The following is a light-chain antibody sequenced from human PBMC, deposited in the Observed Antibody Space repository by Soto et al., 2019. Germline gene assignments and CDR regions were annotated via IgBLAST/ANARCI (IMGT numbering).Light chain of an antibody. Sequence: QSALTQPTSVSGSPGQSITISCTGTSSDVGGYNYVSWYQQHPGKAPKLMIYDVSNRPSGVSNRFSGSKSGNTASLTISGLQAEDEADYYFSSYTSSSLHVFGTEPKLTVL. CDR1: SSDVGGYNY. CDR3: SSYTSSSLHV. CDR2: DVS. V-gene: IGLV2-14*03. J-gene: IGLJ1*01.